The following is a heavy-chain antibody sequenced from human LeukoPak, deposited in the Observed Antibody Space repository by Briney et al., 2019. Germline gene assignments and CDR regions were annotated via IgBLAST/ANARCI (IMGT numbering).Heavy chain of an antibody. Sequence: PSETLSLTCTVSGGSISSYYWSWIRQPPGKGLEWIGYIYYSGSTNYNPSLKSRVTISVGTSKNQFSLKLSSVTAADTAVYYCARQYGAPYYFDYWGQGTLVTVSS. J-gene: IGHJ4*02. CDR3: ARQYGAPYYFDY. V-gene: IGHV4-59*08. CDR1: GGSISSYY. CDR2: IYYSGST. D-gene: IGHD2-8*01.